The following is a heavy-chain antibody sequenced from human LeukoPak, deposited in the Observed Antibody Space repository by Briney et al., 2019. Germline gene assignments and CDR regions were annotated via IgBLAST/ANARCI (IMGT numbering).Heavy chain of an antibody. V-gene: IGHV1-24*01. CDR2: FDPEDGET. J-gene: IGHJ6*02. D-gene: IGHD3-10*01. Sequence: ASVKVSCKVSGYTLTELSMHWVRQAPGKGLEWMGGFDPEDGETIYAQKFQGRVTITADESTSTAYMVLSSLRSEDTAVYYCARVEYYDSGSSYHYYGMDVWGQGTTVTVSS. CDR1: GYTLTELS. CDR3: ARVEYYDSGSSYHYYGMDV.